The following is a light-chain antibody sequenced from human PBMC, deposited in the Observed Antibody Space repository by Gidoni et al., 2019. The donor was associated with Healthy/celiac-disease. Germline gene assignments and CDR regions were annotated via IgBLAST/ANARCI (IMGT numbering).Light chain of an antibody. CDR3: SSYTSSSTPVV. V-gene: IGLV2-14*01. Sequence: QSALTQPASVSGSPGQSITISCTGTSSDVGGYNYVSWYQQRPGKAAKLMIYDVSNRPSGVSNRFSGSKSGNTASLTISGLQAEDGADYYCSSYTSSSTPVVFGGGTKLTVL. J-gene: IGLJ2*01. CDR1: SSDVGGYNY. CDR2: DVS.